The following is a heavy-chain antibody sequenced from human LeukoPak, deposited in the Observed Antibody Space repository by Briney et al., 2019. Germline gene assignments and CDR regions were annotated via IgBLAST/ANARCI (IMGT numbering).Heavy chain of an antibody. J-gene: IGHJ5*02. CDR1: GYTFTSYG. CDR2: ISAYNGNT. Sequence: GASVKVSCKASGYTFTSYGISWVRQAPGRGLEWMGWISAYNGNTNYAQKLQGRVTMTTDTSTSTAYMELRSLRSDDTAVYYCARGGYCSSTSCYTPYNWFDPWGQGTLVTVSS. D-gene: IGHD2-2*02. CDR3: ARGGYCSSTSCYTPYNWFDP. V-gene: IGHV1-18*01.